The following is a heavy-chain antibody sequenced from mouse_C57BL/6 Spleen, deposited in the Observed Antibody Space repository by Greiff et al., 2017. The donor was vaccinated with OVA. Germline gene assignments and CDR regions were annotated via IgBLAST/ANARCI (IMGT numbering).Heavy chain of an antibody. CDR1: GYTFTSYW. Sequence: QVQLQQPGAELVRPGSSVKLSCKASGYTFTSYWMDWVKQRPGQGLEWIGNIYPSDSETHYNQKFKDKATLTVDKSSSTAYMQLSSLTSEDSAVYYCARYPYYGSSYWYFDVWGTGTTVTVSS. J-gene: IGHJ1*03. CDR3: ARYPYYGSSYWYFDV. CDR2: IYPSDSET. D-gene: IGHD1-1*01. V-gene: IGHV1-61*01.